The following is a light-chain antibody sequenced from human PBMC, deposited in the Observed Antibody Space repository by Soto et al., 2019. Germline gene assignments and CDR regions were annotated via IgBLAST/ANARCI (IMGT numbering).Light chain of an antibody. J-gene: IGKJ4*01. CDR1: QGISSW. Sequence: DIQMTQSPSSVSASVGDRVTITCRASQGISSWLAWYQQKPGTAPQLLIYAASTVQSGVPSRFSGSGSGTEFTRTISSRQPADLATYDCQPANRCPRTFGGGTKVELK. V-gene: IGKV1-12*01. CDR2: AAS. CDR3: QPANRCPRT.